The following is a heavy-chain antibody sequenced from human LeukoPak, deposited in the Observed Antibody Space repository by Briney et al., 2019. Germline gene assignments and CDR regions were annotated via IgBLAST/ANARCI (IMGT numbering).Heavy chain of an antibody. Sequence: GGSLRLSCAASGFTFSSYWMSWVRQAPGKGLEWVSYISSSGSTIYYADSVMGRFTISRDNAKNTLYLQMNSLRAEDTAVYYCARGYSGSYRVDYWGQGTLVTVSS. D-gene: IGHD1-26*01. V-gene: IGHV3-48*04. CDR1: GFTFSSYW. J-gene: IGHJ4*02. CDR3: ARGYSGSYRVDY. CDR2: ISSSGSTI.